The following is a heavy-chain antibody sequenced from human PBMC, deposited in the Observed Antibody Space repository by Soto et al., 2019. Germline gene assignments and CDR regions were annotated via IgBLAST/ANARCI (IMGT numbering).Heavy chain of an antibody. CDR2: IIPIFGTA. J-gene: IGHJ3*02. D-gene: IGHD3-22*01. Sequence: SVKVSCKASGGTFRSYAISWVRQAPGQGLQWMGGIIPIFGTANYAQKFQGRVTITADKSTSTAYRELSSLRSEDTAVYYCAQGGYHYDSSVPAADAFDISGQGTIVTLSS. CDR3: AQGGYHYDSSVPAADAFDI. CDR1: GGTFRSYA. V-gene: IGHV1-69*06.